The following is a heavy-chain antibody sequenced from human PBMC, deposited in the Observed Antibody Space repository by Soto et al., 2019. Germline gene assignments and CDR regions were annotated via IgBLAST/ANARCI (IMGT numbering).Heavy chain of an antibody. J-gene: IGHJ4*02. CDR2: IKSKTDGETR. D-gene: IGHD5-18*01. CDR1: GFTFSNAW. Sequence: PGGSLRLSCAGSGFTFSNAWMNWVRQAPGKGLEWVGRIKSKTDGETRDYAAPVKGRFTISRDDSQNTLYLQMNSLKTEDTAVYYCSHGYYQYFESWGQGTLVTVSS. V-gene: IGHV3-15*07. CDR3: SHGYYQYFES.